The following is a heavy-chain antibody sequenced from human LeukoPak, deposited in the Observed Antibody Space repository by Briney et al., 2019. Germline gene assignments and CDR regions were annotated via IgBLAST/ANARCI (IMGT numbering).Heavy chain of an antibody. CDR2: INLNAVTT. CDR1: GYTFTNYY. D-gene: IGHD3/OR15-3a*01. J-gene: IGHJ4*02. CDR3: AREFDMGWLGDY. Sequence: ASVKVSCKASGYTFTNYYIHWMRQAPGQGLEWVGIINLNAVTTRYAQKFQGRITVTRDTSTSTAYMELRSLRSDDTAVYYCAREFDMGWLGDYWGQGTLVTVSS. V-gene: IGHV1-46*01.